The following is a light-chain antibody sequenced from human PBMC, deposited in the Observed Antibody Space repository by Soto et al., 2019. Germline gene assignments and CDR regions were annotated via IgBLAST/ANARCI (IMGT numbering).Light chain of an antibody. Sequence: EIVLTQSPGTLSLSPGERATLSCRASQSVSSSYLAWYQQKPGQAPRLLIYGASSRPTGIPDRFSGSGSGTDFTLTISRLEPEDFAVYYCQQYGSSPRFTFGGGTKVEIK. CDR1: QSVSSSY. CDR2: GAS. V-gene: IGKV3-20*01. J-gene: IGKJ4*01. CDR3: QQYGSSPRFT.